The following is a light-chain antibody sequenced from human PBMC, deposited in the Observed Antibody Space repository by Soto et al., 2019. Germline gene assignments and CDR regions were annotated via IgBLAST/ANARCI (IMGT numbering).Light chain of an antibody. V-gene: IGLV2-14*01. CDR3: SSYTSSRTVG. Sequence: QSALTQPASVSGSPGQSITISCTGTSSDVGGYNYVSWYQQHPGKAPKLMIYDVSNRPSGVSNRFSGSKSGNTASLTISGLQAEDEADYYCSSYTSSRTVGFGGGTKLTAL. CDR2: DVS. CDR1: SSDVGGYNY. J-gene: IGLJ2*01.